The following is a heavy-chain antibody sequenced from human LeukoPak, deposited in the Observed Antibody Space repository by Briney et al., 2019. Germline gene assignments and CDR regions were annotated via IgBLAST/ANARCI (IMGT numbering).Heavy chain of an antibody. V-gene: IGHV7-4-1*02. Sequence: ASVKVSCKASGYTFTSYAMNWVRQAPGQGLEWMGWINTNTGNPTYAQGFTGRFVFSLDTSVSTAYLQISSLKAEDTAVYYCARGKRLSRYSSSDNNYFDYWGQGTLVTVSS. CDR1: GYTFTSYA. CDR2: INTNTGNP. CDR3: ARGKRLSRYSSSDNNYFDY. D-gene: IGHD6-13*01. J-gene: IGHJ4*02.